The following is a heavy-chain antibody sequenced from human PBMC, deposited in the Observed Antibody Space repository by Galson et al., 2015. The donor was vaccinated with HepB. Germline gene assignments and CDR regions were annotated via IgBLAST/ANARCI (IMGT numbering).Heavy chain of an antibody. D-gene: IGHD3-3*01. J-gene: IGHJ5*02. CDR3: AAGPRSGYIWFDP. CDR1: GYTFTSYY. Sequence: SVKVSCKASGYTFTSYYMHWVRQAPGQGLEWMGWINPNSGGTNYAQKFQGWVTMTRDTSISTAYMELSRLRSDDTAVYYCAAGPRSGYIWFDPWGQGTLVTVSS. V-gene: IGHV1-2*04. CDR2: INPNSGGT.